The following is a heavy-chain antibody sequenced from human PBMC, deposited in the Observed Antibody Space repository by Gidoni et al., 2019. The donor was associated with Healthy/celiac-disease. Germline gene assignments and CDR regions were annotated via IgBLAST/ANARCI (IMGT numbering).Heavy chain of an antibody. Sequence: QVQLVQSGAEVKKPGASVKVSCKASGYTFTSYAINWVRQATGQGLEWMGWMNPNSGNTGYAQKFQGRVTMTRNTSISTAYMELSSLRSEDTAVYYCARGPRVSQTREGIAARLMMYDAFDIWGQGTMVTVSS. CDR2: MNPNSGNT. CDR3: ARGPRVSQTREGIAARLMMYDAFDI. CDR1: GYTFTSYA. D-gene: IGHD6-6*01. J-gene: IGHJ3*02. V-gene: IGHV1-8*01.